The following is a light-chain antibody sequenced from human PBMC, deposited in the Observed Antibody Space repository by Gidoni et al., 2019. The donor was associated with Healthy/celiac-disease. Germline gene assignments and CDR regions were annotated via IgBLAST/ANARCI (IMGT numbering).Light chain of an antibody. Sequence: QSVLRQPPSASGTPGQRVTTSCSGSSSNTGSNTVNWYQQLPGTAPKLLIYSNNQRPSEVPDRFSGSKSGTSASLAISGIQSEDEADYYCAAWDDSLNGPVFGGGTKLTVL. CDR3: AAWDDSLNGPV. V-gene: IGLV1-44*01. J-gene: IGLJ3*02. CDR2: SNN. CDR1: SSNTGSNT.